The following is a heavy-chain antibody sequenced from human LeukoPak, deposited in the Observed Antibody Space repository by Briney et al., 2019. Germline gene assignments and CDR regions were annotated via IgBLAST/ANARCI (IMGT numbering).Heavy chain of an antibody. CDR1: GGSISSSSYY. CDR3: ARDGGIGDQLLDY. CDR2: IYYSGST. V-gene: IGHV4-39*07. D-gene: IGHD2-2*01. J-gene: IGHJ4*02. Sequence: SETLSLTCTVSGGSISSSSYYWGWIRQPPGKGLEWIGSIYYSGSTYYNPSLKSRVTISVDTSKNQFSLKLSSVTAADTAVYYCARDGGIGDQLLDYWGQGTLVTVSS.